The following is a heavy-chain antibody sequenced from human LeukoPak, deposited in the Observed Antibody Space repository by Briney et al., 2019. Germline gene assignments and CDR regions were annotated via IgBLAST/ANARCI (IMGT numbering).Heavy chain of an antibody. Sequence: KPSETLSLTCAVYGGSFSGYYWSWIRQPPGKGLEWIGEINHSGSTNYNPSLKSRVTISVDTSKNQFSLKLSSVTAADTAVYYCARVVPAAMGDGDNWFDPWGQGTLVTVSS. V-gene: IGHV4-34*01. CDR1: GGSFSGYY. CDR2: INHSGST. CDR3: ARVVPAAMGDGDNWFDP. D-gene: IGHD2-2*01. J-gene: IGHJ5*02.